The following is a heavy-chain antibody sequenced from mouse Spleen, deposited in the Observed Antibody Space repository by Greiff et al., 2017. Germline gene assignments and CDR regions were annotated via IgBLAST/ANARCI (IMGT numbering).Heavy chain of an antibody. J-gene: IGHJ4*01. V-gene: IGHV5-16*01. CDR1: GFTFSDYY. D-gene: IGHD2-4*01. Sequence: EVQVVESEGGLVQPGSSMKLSCTASGFTFSDYYMAWVRQVPEKGLEWVANINYDGSSTYYLDSLKSRFIISRDNAKNILYLQMSSLKSEDTATYYCARERGITTGYYAMDYWGQGTSVTVSS. CDR2: INYDGSST. CDR3: ARERGITTGYYAMDY.